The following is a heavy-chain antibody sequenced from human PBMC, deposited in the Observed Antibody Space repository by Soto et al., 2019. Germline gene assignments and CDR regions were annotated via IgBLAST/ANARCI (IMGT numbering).Heavy chain of an antibody. CDR3: ARGFRRYCSSTSCYLGWFDP. CDR2: ISAYNGNT. Sequence: ASVKVSCKASGYTFTSYGISWVRQAPGQGLEWMGWISAYNGNTNYAQKLQGRVTMTTDTSTSTAYMELRSLSSDDTAVYYCARGFRRYCSSTSCYLGWFDPWGQGTLVTVSS. D-gene: IGHD2-2*01. CDR1: GYTFTSYG. V-gene: IGHV1-18*01. J-gene: IGHJ5*02.